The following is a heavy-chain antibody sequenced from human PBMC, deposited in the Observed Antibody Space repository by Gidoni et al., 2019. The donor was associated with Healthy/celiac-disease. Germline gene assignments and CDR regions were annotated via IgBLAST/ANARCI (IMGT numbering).Heavy chain of an antibody. V-gene: IGHV4-34*02. CDR3: ARRYSSGCLGY. CDR2: INHSGNT. D-gene: IGHD6-19*01. Sequence: QVQLQQWGAGLLKPSETLSLTCAVYGGSFSGYYWSWIRQPPGKGLEWIGEINHSGNTNYNPSLKSRVTISIDTSKNQFSLKLISVTAADTAIYYCARRYSSGCLGYWGQGTLVTVSS. CDR1: GGSFSGYY. J-gene: IGHJ4*02.